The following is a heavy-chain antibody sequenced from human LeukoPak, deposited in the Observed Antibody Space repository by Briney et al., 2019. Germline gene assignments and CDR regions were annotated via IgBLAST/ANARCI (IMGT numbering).Heavy chain of an antibody. J-gene: IGHJ4*02. V-gene: IGHV4-39*01. CDR3: ARGMGWFSY. CDR1: GGSISSSSYY. CDR2: IYYSGST. D-gene: IGHD3-10*01. Sequence: SETLSFTCTVSGGSISSSSYYWGWIRQPPGKGLEWIGSIYYSGSTYYNPSLKSRVTISVDTSKNQFSLKLSSVTAADTAVYYCARGMGWFSYWGQGTLVTVSS.